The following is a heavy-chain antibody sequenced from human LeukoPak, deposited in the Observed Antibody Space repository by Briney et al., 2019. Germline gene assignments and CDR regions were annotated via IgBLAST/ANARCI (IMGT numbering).Heavy chain of an antibody. CDR1: GYSFTSYW. V-gene: IGHV5-51*01. CDR2: IYPGDSDT. J-gene: IGHJ5*02. CDR3: ARATYCSGGSCYWFDP. Sequence: GESLKISCKGSGYSFTSYWIGWVSQMPGKGLEWMGIIYPGDSDTRYSPSFQGQVTISADKSISTAYLQWSSLKASDTAMYYCARATYCSGGSCYWFDPWGQGTLVTVSS. D-gene: IGHD2-15*01.